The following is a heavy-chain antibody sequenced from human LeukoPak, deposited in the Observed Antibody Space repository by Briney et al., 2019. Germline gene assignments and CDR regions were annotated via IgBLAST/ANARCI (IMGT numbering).Heavy chain of an antibody. CDR2: INHSGST. CDR1: GGSFGGYY. CDR3: ARENGGNSDFDY. J-gene: IGHJ4*02. Sequence: PSETLSLTCAVYGGSFGGYYWSWIRQPPGKGLEWIGEINHSGSTNYNPSLKSRVTISVDTSKNQFSLKLSSVTAADTAVYYCARENGGNSDFDYWGQGTLVTVSS. V-gene: IGHV4-34*01. D-gene: IGHD4-23*01.